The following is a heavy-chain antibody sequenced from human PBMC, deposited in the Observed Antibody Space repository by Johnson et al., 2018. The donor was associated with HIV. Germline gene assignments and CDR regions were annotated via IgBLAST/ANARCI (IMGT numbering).Heavy chain of an antibody. CDR3: AKDQGYWGDDAFDI. V-gene: IGHV3-30*04. J-gene: IGHJ3*02. Sequence: QVQLVESGGGVVQAGRSLRLSCAASGFSFSSYALHWVRQAPGKGLEWVAVISYDGNNKYFADSVKGRFTISRDNSKKTLYLQMNNLRVEDTALYYCAKDQGYWGDDAFDIWGQGTMVTVSS. CDR1: GFSFSSYA. CDR2: ISYDGNNK. D-gene: IGHD7-27*01.